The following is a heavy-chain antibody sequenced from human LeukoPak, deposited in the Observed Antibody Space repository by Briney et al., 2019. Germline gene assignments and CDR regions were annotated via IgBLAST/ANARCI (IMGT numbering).Heavy chain of an antibody. CDR1: GGSFSGYY. D-gene: IGHD3-9*01. Sequence: PSETLSLTCAVYGGSFSGYYWSWIRQPPGKGLEWIGEINHSGSTNYNPSLKSRVTISVDTSKNQFSLKLSSVTAADTAVYYCASGILTGYSDAFDIWGQGTMVTVSS. CDR3: ASGILTGYSDAFDI. CDR2: INHSGST. J-gene: IGHJ3*02. V-gene: IGHV4-34*01.